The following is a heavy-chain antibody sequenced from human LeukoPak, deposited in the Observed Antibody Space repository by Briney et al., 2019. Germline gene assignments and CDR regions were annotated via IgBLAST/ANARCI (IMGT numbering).Heavy chain of an antibody. V-gene: IGHV3-23*01. D-gene: IGHD5-18*01. CDR1: GFTFSSYA. CDR2: IGSSGGST. CDR3: AKLWIQLWLLDY. Sequence: GGSLRLSCAASGFTFSSYAMSWVRQAPGKGLEWVSAIGSSGGSTYYADSVKGRFTISRDNSKNTLYLQMNSLRAEDTAVYYCAKLWIQLWLLDYWGQGTLVTVSS. J-gene: IGHJ4*02.